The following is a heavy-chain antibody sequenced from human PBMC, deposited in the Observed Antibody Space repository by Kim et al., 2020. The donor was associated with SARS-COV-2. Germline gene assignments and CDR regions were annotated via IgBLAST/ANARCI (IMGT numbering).Heavy chain of an antibody. D-gene: IGHD2-2*01. Sequence: SETLSLTCTVSGGSIRNYYWTWIRQPPGKGLEWIGYIYYSGSTSYNPSLKSRVTISVDTSKNQFSLWLSSVTAADMAVYYCARLDCRSTSCYLDPWGQGTLVTVSS. CDR3: ARLDCRSTSCYLDP. V-gene: IGHV4-59*08. CDR2: IYYSGST. CDR1: GGSIRNYY. J-gene: IGHJ5*02.